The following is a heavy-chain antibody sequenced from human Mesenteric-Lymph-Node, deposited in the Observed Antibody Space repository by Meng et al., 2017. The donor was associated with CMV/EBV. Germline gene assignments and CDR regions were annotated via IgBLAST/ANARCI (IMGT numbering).Heavy chain of an antibody. CDR3: AKGRWDDFWNGYFFDY. Sequence: GGSLRLSCAASGFTFDDYAMHWVRQAPGKGLEWVSGISWNSGSIGYADSVKGRFTIYRYNAENSLYLQMNNLREEDTAIYYCAKGRWDDFWNGYFFDYWGQGTLVTVSS. J-gene: IGHJ4*02. CDR1: GFTFDDYA. D-gene: IGHD3-3*01. V-gene: IGHV3-9*01. CDR2: ISWNSGSI.